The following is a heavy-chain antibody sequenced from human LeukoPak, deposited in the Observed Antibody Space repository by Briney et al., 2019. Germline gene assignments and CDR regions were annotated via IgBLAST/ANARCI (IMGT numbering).Heavy chain of an antibody. CDR1: GYTFTSYG. J-gene: IGHJ4*02. V-gene: IGHV1-18*01. CDR3: ARERHKLGATDLFDY. D-gene: IGHD1-26*01. Sequence: PAVKVSCKASGYTFTSYGISWVRQAPGQGLEWMGWISAYNGNTNYAQKLQGRVTMTTDTSTSTAYMELRSLRSDDTAVYYCARERHKLGATDLFDYWGQGTLVTVSS. CDR2: ISAYNGNT.